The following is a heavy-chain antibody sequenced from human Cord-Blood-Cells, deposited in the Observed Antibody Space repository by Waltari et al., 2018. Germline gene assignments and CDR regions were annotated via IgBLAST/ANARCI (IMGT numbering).Heavy chain of an antibody. V-gene: IGHV4-59*01. CDR2: IYYSGST. J-gene: IGHJ6*02. CDR3: ASRMYYYYGMDV. CDR1: GGSISSYY. Sequence: QVQLQESGPGLVKPSETLSLTCTVSGGSISSYYWSWIRQPPGKGLEWIGYIYYSGSTNYHPSLKSRVTISVDTSKNQFSLKLSSVTAADMAVYYCASRMYYYYGMDVWGQGTTVTVSS.